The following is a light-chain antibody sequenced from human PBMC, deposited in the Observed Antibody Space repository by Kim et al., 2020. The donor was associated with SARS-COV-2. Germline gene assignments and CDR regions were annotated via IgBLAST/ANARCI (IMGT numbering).Light chain of an antibody. J-gene: IGLJ2*01. CDR1: QLGYKY. CDR3: QTWDSTTVF. V-gene: IGLV3-1*01. Sequence: SVSGGQTASITCSGNQLGYKYACWYQQKPGQSPVLVIYQDTKRPSGIPVRFSGSNSGNTATLTISGTQAMDEADYYCQTWDSTTVFFGGGTQLTVL. CDR2: QDT.